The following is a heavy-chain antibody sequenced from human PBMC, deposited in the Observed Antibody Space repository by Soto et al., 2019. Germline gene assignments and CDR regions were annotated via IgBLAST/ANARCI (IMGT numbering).Heavy chain of an antibody. D-gene: IGHD6-6*01. Sequence: GGSLRLSCAASGFTFSDYAMSWVRQAPGKGLEWVSAISGNGGTTYYADSVKGRFTISRDNSKNTLYLQMNSLRAEDTALYYCAKTPYSSSATFDYWGQGTLVTVSS. CDR3: AKTPYSSSATFDY. CDR2: ISGNGGTT. CDR1: GFTFSDYA. V-gene: IGHV3-23*01. J-gene: IGHJ4*02.